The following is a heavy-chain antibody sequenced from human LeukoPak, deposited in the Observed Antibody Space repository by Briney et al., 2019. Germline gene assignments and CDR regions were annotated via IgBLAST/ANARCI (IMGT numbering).Heavy chain of an antibody. V-gene: IGHV3-21*06. D-gene: IGHD3-10*01. CDR1: GFNFSTFA. CDR3: VRDVGAVRGEVYFDY. Sequence: GGSLRLSCAASGFNFSTFAMHWVRLTPGKGLEWVSSITGSGPYMLYADSVKHRFTISRDNTKNLLYLEMNSLRAEDTAMYFCVRDVGAVRGEVYFDYWGQGTLVTVSS. CDR2: ITGSGPYM. J-gene: IGHJ4*02.